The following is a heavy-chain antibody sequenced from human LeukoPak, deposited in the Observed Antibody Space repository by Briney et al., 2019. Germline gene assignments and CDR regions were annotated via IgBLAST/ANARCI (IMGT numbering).Heavy chain of an antibody. D-gene: IGHD4-17*01. CDR2: IIPIFGTA. CDR1: GGTFRSYA. Sequence: SVKVSCKASGGTFRSYAISWVRQAPGQGLEWMGRIIPIFGTANYAQKFQGRVTITTDESTSTAYMELSSLRSEDTAVYYCAGGGYGDYADYWGQGTLVTVSS. J-gene: IGHJ4*02. V-gene: IGHV1-69*05. CDR3: AGGGYGDYADY.